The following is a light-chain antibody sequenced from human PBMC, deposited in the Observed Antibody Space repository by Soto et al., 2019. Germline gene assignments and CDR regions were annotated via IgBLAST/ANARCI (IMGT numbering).Light chain of an antibody. V-gene: IGKV1-5*03. CDR2: KAS. CDR1: QSISSW. J-gene: IGKJ1*01. CDR3: QEYNSSSRT. Sequence: DIQMTQSPSTLSASVGDRVTITCRASQSISSWSAWYQQKPGKAPKLLIYKASSLESGVPSRFSGSGSGTEFTLTISSLQPDDFATYYCQEYNSSSRTFGQGTKVEIK.